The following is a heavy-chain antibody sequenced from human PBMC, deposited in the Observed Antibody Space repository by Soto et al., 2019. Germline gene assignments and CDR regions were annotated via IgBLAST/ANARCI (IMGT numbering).Heavy chain of an antibody. CDR2: FDPEDGET. D-gene: IGHD3-10*01. V-gene: IGHV1-24*01. J-gene: IGHJ4*02. CDR1: GYTLTELS. CDR3: ATSGGSGSYHGFDY. Sequence: ASVKVSCKVSGYTLTELSMHWVRQAPGKGLEWMGGFDPEDGETIYAQKFQGRVTMTEDTSTDTAYMELSSLRSEDTAVYYCATSGGSGSYHGFDYWGQGTLVTVSS.